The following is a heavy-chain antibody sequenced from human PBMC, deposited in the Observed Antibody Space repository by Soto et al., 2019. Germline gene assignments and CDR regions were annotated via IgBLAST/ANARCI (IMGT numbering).Heavy chain of an antibody. J-gene: IGHJ4*02. CDR3: ARGSGGPARAVFYGDPFDY. CDR1: GGTFSSYT. D-gene: IGHD4-17*01. CDR2: IIPILGIA. Sequence: ASVKVSCKASGGTFSSYTISWVRQAPGQGLEWMGRIIPILGIANYAQKFQGRVTITADKSTSTAYMELSSLRSEDTAVYYCARGSGGPARAVFYGDPFDYWGQGTLVTVSS. V-gene: IGHV1-69*02.